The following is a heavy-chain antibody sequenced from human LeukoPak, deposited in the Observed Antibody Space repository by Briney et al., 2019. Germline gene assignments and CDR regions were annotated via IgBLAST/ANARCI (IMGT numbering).Heavy chain of an antibody. V-gene: IGHV4-61*01. CDR2: LHNSGST. Sequence: PWETLSLTCSVSGGSISGTYYWTWIRQPPGKALECIGYLHNSGSTNYNPSLKSRVAISTDTSNKLFSLTLRSVAAADTAIYYCARGIREDDFNPDGYSYYYMDVWAKGTTVTVS. D-gene: IGHD5-24*01. J-gene: IGHJ6*03. CDR1: GGSISGTYY. CDR3: ARGIREDDFNPDGYSYYYMDV.